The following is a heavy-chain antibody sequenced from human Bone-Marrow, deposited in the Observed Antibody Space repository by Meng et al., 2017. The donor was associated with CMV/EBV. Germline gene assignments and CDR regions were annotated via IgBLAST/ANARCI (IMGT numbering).Heavy chain of an antibody. V-gene: IGHV3-30*02. J-gene: IGHJ4*02. Sequence: GESLKISCAASGFTFSSYGMHWVRQAPGKGLEWVAFIRYDGSNKYYADSVKGRFTISRDNAKNSLYLQMNSLRAEDMALYYCAKDSGYDFGPGYYFDYWGQGTLVTVSS. CDR3: AKDSGYDFGPGYYFDY. D-gene: IGHD5-12*01. CDR2: IRYDGSNK. CDR1: GFTFSSYG.